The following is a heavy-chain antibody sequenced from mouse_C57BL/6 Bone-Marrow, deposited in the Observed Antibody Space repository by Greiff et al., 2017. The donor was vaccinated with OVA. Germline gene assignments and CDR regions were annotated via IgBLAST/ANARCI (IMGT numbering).Heavy chain of an antibody. CDR3: ARAGYDYPWFAY. CDR1: GYTFTSYW. D-gene: IGHD2-4*01. Sequence: VQLQQPGAELVKPGASVKLSCKASGYTFTSYWMHWVKQRPGQGLEWIGMIHPNSGSTNYNEQFNSKATLTVDKSSSTAYMRLSSLTSADSAVYYCARAGYDYPWFAYWGQGTLVTVSA. CDR2: IHPNSGST. J-gene: IGHJ3*01. V-gene: IGHV1-64*01.